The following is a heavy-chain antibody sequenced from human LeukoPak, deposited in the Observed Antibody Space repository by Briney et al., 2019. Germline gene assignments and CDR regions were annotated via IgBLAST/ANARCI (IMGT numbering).Heavy chain of an antibody. CDR2: ISYDGSNK. Sequence: GRSLRLSCAASGFTFSSYAMHWVRQAPGKGLEWVAVISYDGSNKYYADSVKGRFTISRDNSKNTLYLQMNSLRAEDTAVYYCARDLYYGSGSYWPHWGQGTLVTVSS. CDR3: ARDLYYGSGSYWPH. D-gene: IGHD3-10*01. V-gene: IGHV3-30*04. J-gene: IGHJ4*02. CDR1: GFTFSSYA.